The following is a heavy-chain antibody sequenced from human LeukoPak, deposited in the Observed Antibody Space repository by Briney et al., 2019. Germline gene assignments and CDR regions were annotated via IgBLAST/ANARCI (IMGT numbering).Heavy chain of an antibody. CDR1: GFTFSSYG. J-gene: IGHJ6*03. Sequence: GGSLRLSCAASGFTFSSYGMHWVRQAPGKGLEWVAFIRYDGSNKYYADSVKGRFTISRDNSKNTLYLQMNSLRAEDTAVYYCAKEGVGSSSWYSYYMDVWGKGTTVTVSS. D-gene: IGHD6-13*01. CDR3: AKEGVGSSSWYSYYMDV. V-gene: IGHV3-30*02. CDR2: IRYDGSNK.